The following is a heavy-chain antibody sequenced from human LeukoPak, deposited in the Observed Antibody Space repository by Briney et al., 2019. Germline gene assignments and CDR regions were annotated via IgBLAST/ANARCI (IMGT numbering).Heavy chain of an antibody. D-gene: IGHD3-16*01. Sequence: ASVKVSCKASGYTFTGYYVHWVRQAPGQGLEWMGWINPNSGGTNYAQKLQGRVAMTRDTSISTAYMELSRLRSDDTAVYYCARDSVFRDYVWGNKGLGYWGQGTLVTVSS. CDR3: ARDSVFRDYVWGNKGLGY. J-gene: IGHJ4*02. CDR2: INPNSGGT. CDR1: GYTFTGYY. V-gene: IGHV1-2*02.